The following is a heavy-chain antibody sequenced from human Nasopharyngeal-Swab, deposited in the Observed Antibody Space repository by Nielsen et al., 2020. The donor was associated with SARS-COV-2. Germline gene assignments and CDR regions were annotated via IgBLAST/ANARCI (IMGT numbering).Heavy chain of an antibody. CDR2: IHYSGST. V-gene: IGHV4-39*07. J-gene: IGHJ6*02. CDR1: GGSISSRSYY. Sequence: SETLSLTCTVSGGSISSRSYYWGWIRQPPGKGLDWIGSIHYSGSTYYNPSLKSRVTISVDTSKNQFSLKLSSVTAADTAVYYCVGSSWYGDYYYYYGMDVWGQGTTVTVSS. CDR3: VGSSWYGDYYYYYGMDV. D-gene: IGHD6-13*01.